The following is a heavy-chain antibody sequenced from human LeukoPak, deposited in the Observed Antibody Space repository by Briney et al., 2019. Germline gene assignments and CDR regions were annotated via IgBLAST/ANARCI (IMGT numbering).Heavy chain of an antibody. CDR1: GFTVSSSY. V-gene: IGHV3-53*01. D-gene: IGHD3-10*01. Sequence: PGGSLRLSCAASGFTVSSSYMSWVRQAPGKGLEWVSVIYSGGSTYYSDSVKGRFTISRDNSKNTVYLQMNSLRAEDTAVYYCARDYYGSGSYYPFDYWGQGTLVTVSS. J-gene: IGHJ4*02. CDR2: IYSGGST. CDR3: ARDYYGSGSYYPFDY.